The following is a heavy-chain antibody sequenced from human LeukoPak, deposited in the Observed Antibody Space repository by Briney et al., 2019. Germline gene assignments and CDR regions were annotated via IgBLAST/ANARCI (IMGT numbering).Heavy chain of an antibody. CDR3: ARESTVTYYFDY. J-gene: IGHJ4*02. CDR2: ISYDGSNK. V-gene: IGHV3-30-3*01. D-gene: IGHD4-17*01. CDR1: GFTFSSYA. Sequence: PGRSLRLSCAASGFTFSSYAMHWVRQAPGKGLEWVAVISYDGSNKYYADSVKGRFTISRDNSKNTLYLQMNSLRAEDTAVYYCARESTVTYYFDYWGQGTLVTVSS.